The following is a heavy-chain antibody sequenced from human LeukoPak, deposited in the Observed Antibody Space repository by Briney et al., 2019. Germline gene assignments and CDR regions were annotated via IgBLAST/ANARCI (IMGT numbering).Heavy chain of an antibody. J-gene: IGHJ4*02. V-gene: IGHV3-7*03. CDR2: LNLDGSDK. CDR1: GFTFSESW. D-gene: IGHD1-1*01. Sequence: GGSLRLSCVVSGFTFSESWMSWVRQAPGKGLGWVASLNLDGSDKYYVDSVKSRFTISRDNAKNSLYLQMDSLRVEDTAVYYCAKGKRYPDYWGQGTLVTVSS. CDR3: AKGKRYPDY.